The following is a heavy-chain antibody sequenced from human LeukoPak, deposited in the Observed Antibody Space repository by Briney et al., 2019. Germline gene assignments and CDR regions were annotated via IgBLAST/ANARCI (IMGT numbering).Heavy chain of an antibody. Sequence: ASVKVSCKASGYTFTSYGISWVRQAPGQGLEWMGWISAYNGNTNYAQKLQGRVTMTTDTSTSTAYMELRSLRSDDTAVYYCARAKYYDILTGPDYWGQGTLVTVSS. D-gene: IGHD3-9*01. CDR1: GYTFTSYG. CDR2: ISAYNGNT. J-gene: IGHJ4*02. V-gene: IGHV1-18*04. CDR3: ARAKYYDILTGPDY.